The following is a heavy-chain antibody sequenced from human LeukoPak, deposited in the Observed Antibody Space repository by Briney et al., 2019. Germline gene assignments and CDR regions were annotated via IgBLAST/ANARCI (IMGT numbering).Heavy chain of an antibody. Sequence: PGGSLRLSCAASGFTVSSNYMSWVRQAPGKGLEWVSVIYSGGSTYYADSVKGRFTISRDNSKSTLYLQMNSLRAEDTAVYYCARLMTSSWYDMGDYWGQGTLVTVSS. V-gene: IGHV3-53*01. CDR1: GFTVSSNY. J-gene: IGHJ4*02. CDR2: IYSGGST. CDR3: ARLMTSSWYDMGDY. D-gene: IGHD6-13*01.